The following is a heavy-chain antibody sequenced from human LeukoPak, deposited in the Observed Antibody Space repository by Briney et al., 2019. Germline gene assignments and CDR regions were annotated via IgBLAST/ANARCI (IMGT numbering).Heavy chain of an antibody. D-gene: IGHD4-23*01. CDR2: IYYSGST. CDR3: ARHLNSAYYYYGMDV. V-gene: IGHV4-59*01. J-gene: IGHJ6*02. CDR1: GGSISSYY. Sequence: PSETLSLTCTVSGGSISSYYWSWIRQPPGKGLEWIGYIYYSGSTNYNPSLKSRVTISVDTSKNQFSLKLSSVTAADTAVYYCARHLNSAYYYYGMDVWGQGTTVTVSS.